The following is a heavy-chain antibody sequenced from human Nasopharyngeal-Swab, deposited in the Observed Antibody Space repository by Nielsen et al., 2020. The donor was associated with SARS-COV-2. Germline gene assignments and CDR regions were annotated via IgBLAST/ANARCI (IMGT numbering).Heavy chain of an antibody. Sequence: SETLSLTCTVSGGSISSYYWSWIRQPPGKGLEWIGYIYYSGSTNYNPSLKSRVTISVDTSKNQFSLKLSSVTAADTAVYYCARAYGDADYYYGMDVWGQGTTVTVSS. J-gene: IGHJ6*02. D-gene: IGHD4-17*01. CDR3: ARAYGDADYYYGMDV. V-gene: IGHV4-59*08. CDR2: IYYSGST. CDR1: GGSISSYY.